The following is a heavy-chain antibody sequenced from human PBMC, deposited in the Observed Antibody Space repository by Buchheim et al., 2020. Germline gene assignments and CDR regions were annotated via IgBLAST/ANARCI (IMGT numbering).Heavy chain of an antibody. CDR3: ARDRLIRFLEWSTPDPYGMDV. CDR2: INPSGGST. V-gene: IGHV1-46*01. D-gene: IGHD3-3*01. CDR1: GYTFTSYY. J-gene: IGHJ6*02. Sequence: QVQLVQSGAEVKKPGASVKVSCKASGYTFTSYYMHWVRQAPGQGLEWMGIINPSGGSTSYAQKFQGRVTMTRDTSTTTVYLELSSLRSEDTAVYYCARDRLIRFLEWSTPDPYGMDVWGQGTT.